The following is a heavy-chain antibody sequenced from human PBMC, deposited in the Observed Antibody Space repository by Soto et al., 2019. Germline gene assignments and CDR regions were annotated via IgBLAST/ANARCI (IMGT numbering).Heavy chain of an antibody. V-gene: IGHV1-69*01. Sequence: QMQLVQSGAEVRMPGSSVKVSYKASGCTFSTYSINWVRQAPGQGLEWMGGIIPLFGTTNYAQKFKGRVTITADESTSTAYMELSSLRAEDAAVYYCARGATHGSSWYFWFDPWGQGTLVTVSS. D-gene: IGHD6-13*01. CDR1: GCTFSTYS. CDR2: IIPLFGTT. CDR3: ARGATHGSSWYFWFDP. J-gene: IGHJ5*02.